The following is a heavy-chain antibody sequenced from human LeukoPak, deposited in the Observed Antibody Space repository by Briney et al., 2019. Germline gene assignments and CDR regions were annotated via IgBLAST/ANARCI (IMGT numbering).Heavy chain of an antibody. Sequence: GASVKVSCKASGYTFTSYYMHWVRQAPGQGLEWMGWINPNSGGTNYAQKFQGRVTMTRDTSISTAYMELSRLRSDDTAVYYCARGMIVGASNFDYWGQGTLVTVSS. CDR3: ARGMIVGASNFDY. D-gene: IGHD1-26*01. CDR1: GYTFTSYY. V-gene: IGHV1-2*02. CDR2: INPNSGGT. J-gene: IGHJ4*02.